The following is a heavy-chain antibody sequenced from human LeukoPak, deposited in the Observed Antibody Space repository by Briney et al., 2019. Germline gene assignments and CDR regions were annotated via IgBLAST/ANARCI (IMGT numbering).Heavy chain of an antibody. J-gene: IGHJ4*02. CDR1: SGSISSSSYY. CDR3: ASHLGYCSTTSCSHFDY. V-gene: IGHV4-39*01. D-gene: IGHD2-2*01. CDR2: IYYSGST. Sequence: PSETLSFTCTVSSGSISSSSYYWGWIRHPPGKGPACIACIYYSGSTYYNPSLKSRVTISVDTSKNQFSLKLSSVTAADTAVYYCASHLGYCSTTSCSHFDYWGQGTLVTVSS.